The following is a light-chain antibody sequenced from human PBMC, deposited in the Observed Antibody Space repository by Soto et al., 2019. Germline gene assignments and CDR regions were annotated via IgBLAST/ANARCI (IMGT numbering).Light chain of an antibody. J-gene: IGKJ1*01. CDR2: GAS. CDR1: QSVSSSY. CDR3: QQYGRT. V-gene: IGKV3-20*01. Sequence: ELVLTQSPGTQSLSPGQRASLSCRASQSVSSSYLAWYQQKPGQAPRLLIYGASSRATGIPDRFSGSGSGTDFTLTISGLEPEDFAVYYCQQYGRTFGQGTKVDIK.